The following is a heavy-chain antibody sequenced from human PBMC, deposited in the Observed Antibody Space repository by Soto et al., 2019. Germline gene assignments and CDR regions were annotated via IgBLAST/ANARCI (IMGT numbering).Heavy chain of an antibody. Sequence: EVQLVESGGGLVQPGGSLRLSCAASGFIFNFNWMHWVRQVPGKGLEWVARINNEGSRKIYADSVRGRFSVFRDNAKSTLYLQLNSLRAEDTAIYYCTRSDWFDPWGQGTLVTVSS. J-gene: IGHJ5*02. CDR1: GFIFNFNW. CDR2: INNEGSRK. V-gene: IGHV3-74*01. CDR3: TRSDWFDP.